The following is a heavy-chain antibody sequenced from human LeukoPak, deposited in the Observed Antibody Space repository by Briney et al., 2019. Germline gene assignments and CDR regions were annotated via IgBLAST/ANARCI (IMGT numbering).Heavy chain of an antibody. J-gene: IGHJ4*02. V-gene: IGHV3-48*04. CDR1: GFTFSSYS. CDR2: ISSSTI. CDR3: ARDFEYYYDSSGYYYPFDY. Sequence: GGSLRLSCAASGFTFSSYSMNWVRQAPGKGLEWVSYISSSTIYYADSVKGRFTISRDNAKNSLYLQMNSLRAEDTAVYYCARDFEYYYDSSGYYYPFDYWGQGTLVTVSS. D-gene: IGHD3-22*01.